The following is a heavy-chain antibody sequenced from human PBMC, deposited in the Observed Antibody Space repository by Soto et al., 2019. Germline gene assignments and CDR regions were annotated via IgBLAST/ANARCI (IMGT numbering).Heavy chain of an antibody. CDR2: ISYDGSNK. V-gene: IGHV3-30*03. J-gene: IGHJ4*02. Sequence: GGSLRLSCAASGFTFSSYGMHWVRQAPGKGLEWVAVISYDGSNKYYADSVKGRFTISRDNSKNTLYLQMNSLRAEDTAVYYCAREGVGATSINFDYWGQGTLVTVSS. CDR1: GFTFSSYG. D-gene: IGHD1-26*01. CDR3: AREGVGATSINFDY.